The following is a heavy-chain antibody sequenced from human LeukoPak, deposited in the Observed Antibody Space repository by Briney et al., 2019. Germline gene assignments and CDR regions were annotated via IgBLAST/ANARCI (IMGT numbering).Heavy chain of an antibody. D-gene: IGHD6-19*01. CDR3: ANMHSSGWYRSSGMGDAFDI. CDR1: GGTFSSYA. V-gene: IGHV1-69*05. J-gene: IGHJ3*02. Sequence: WASVKVSCKASGGTFSSYAISWVQQAPGQGLEWMGGIIPIFGTANYAQKFQGRVTITTDESTSTAYMELSSLRSEDTAVYYCANMHSSGWYRSSGMGDAFDIWGQGTMVTVSS. CDR2: IIPIFGTA.